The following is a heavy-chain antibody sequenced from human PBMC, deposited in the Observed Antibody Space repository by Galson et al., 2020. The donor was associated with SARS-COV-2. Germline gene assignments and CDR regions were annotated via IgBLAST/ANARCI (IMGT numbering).Heavy chain of an antibody. V-gene: IGHV3-48*03. D-gene: IGHD6-13*01. J-gene: IGHJ3*02. CDR1: GFTFSDYE. CDR3: ASPYLAAASFFGAFDI. Sequence: GESLKISCAGSGFTFSDYEMNWVRHGPGRGLEWNSYISSSGTNIYYADSVKGRFTISRDNAKNSLYLQMTSLRAEDTAVYYCASPYLAAASFFGAFDIWGPGTMVTGSS. CDR2: ISSSGTNI.